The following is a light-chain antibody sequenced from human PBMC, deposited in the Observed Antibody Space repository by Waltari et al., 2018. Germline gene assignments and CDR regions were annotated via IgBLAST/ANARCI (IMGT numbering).Light chain of an antibody. V-gene: IGLV4-69*01. Sequence: QLLLTQSPSASASLGASVKLTCTLSSGHSSDAIAWHQQQPDKGPRYLMKVNSDGSHIKGDGSPDRFSGSSSGAERYLTISSLQSEDEADYYCQTGGFGIWVFGGGTKLTVL. CDR2: VNSDGSH. J-gene: IGLJ3*02. CDR3: QTGGFGIWV. CDR1: SGHSSDA.